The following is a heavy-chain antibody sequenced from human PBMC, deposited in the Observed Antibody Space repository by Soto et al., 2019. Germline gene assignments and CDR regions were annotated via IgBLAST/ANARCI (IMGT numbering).Heavy chain of an antibody. Sequence: PSETLSLTCTVSGGSISSGDYYCSCIRQPPGKGLECIGYIYYSGSTYYNPSLKSRVTISVDTSKNQFSLKLSSVTASDTAVYYCARENGVYDSSGYYNFDYWGQGTLVTVSS. D-gene: IGHD3-22*01. CDR3: ARENGVYDSSGYYNFDY. CDR2: IYYSGST. V-gene: IGHV4-30-4*01. CDR1: GGSISSGDYY. J-gene: IGHJ4*02.